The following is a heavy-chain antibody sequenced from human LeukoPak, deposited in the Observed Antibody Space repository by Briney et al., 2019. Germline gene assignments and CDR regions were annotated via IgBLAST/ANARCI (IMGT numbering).Heavy chain of an antibody. CDR3: ARDGPIVGATTFSNYYYYGMDV. V-gene: IGHV4-4*07. Sequence: SETLSLTCTVSGGSISSYYWSWIRQPAGKGLEWIGRIYTSGSTNYNPSLKSRVTMSVDTSKNQFSLKLSSVTAADTAVYYCARDGPIVGATTFSNYYYYGMDVWGQGTTVTVSS. J-gene: IGHJ6*02. CDR2: IYTSGST. CDR1: GGSISSYY. D-gene: IGHD1-26*01.